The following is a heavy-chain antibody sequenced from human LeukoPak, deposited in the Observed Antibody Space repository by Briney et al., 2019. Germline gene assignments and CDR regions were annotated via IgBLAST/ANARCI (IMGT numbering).Heavy chain of an antibody. CDR2: IYYSGST. V-gene: IGHV4-59*01. Sequence: SETLSLTCTVSGGSISSYYWSWIRQPQGKGLEWIGYIYYSGSTNYNPSLKSRVTISVDTSKNQFSLKLSSVTAADTAVYYCARGLEYYYDSSGYPLRWFDPWGQGTLVTVSS. CDR3: ARGLEYYYDSSGYPLRWFDP. J-gene: IGHJ5*02. D-gene: IGHD3-22*01. CDR1: GGSISSYY.